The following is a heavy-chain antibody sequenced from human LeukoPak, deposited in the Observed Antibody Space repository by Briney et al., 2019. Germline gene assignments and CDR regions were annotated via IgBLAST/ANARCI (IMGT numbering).Heavy chain of an antibody. D-gene: IGHD1-26*01. CDR2: IYTSGST. CDR1: GGSISSGSYY. CDR3: ARSPIRSGSYLFDY. Sequence: SETLSLTCTVSGGSISSGSYYWSWIRQPAGEGLEWIGRIYTSGSTNYNPSLKSRVTISVDTSKNQFSLKLSSVTAADTAVYYCARSPIRSGSYLFDYWGQGTLVTVSS. V-gene: IGHV4-61*02. J-gene: IGHJ4*02.